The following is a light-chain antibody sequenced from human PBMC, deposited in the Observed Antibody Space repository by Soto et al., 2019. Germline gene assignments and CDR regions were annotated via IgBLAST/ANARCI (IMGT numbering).Light chain of an antibody. CDR3: CSFVGSGTFYV. CDR1: SSEIGSYNL. J-gene: IGLJ1*01. V-gene: IGLV2-23*01. Sequence: QSVLTQPASLSGSPGQSITISCTGASSEIGSYNLVSWYQQHPGKATKFMIHEGNKRPSGGSHRFSGSMSGNTASLTISGLQAEDEAVYYCCSFVGSGTFYVFGNGTKVTVL. CDR2: EGN.